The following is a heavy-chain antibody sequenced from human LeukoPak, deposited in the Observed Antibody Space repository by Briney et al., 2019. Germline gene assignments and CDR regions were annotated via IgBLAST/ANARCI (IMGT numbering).Heavy chain of an antibody. J-gene: IGHJ6*02. CDR2: IHYSGTT. Sequence: TSETLSLTCTVSGGSISGYYWSWIRLPPGKGLEWIAYIHYSGTTNYNPSLRSRVTISVDTSKNQFSLKVNSVTATDTAVYFCARHDSYALGSHPLDVWGQGTTVIVSS. V-gene: IGHV4-59*08. D-gene: IGHD3-10*01. CDR3: ARHDSYALGSHPLDV. CDR1: GGSISGYY.